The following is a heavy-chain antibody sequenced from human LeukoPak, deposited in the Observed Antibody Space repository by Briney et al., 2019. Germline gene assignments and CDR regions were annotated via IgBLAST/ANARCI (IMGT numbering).Heavy chain of an antibody. CDR1: GYTFTSYG. D-gene: IGHD3-22*01. CDR3: ARGDFNYYDSSGYYYLYY. Sequence: ASVKVSCKSSGYTFTSYGIIWVRQAPGQGLEWMGWISAYNGNTNYAQKLQGRVTMTTDTSTSTAYMELRSLRSDDTAVYYCARGDFNYYDSSGYYYLYYWGQGTLVTVSS. V-gene: IGHV1-18*01. CDR2: ISAYNGNT. J-gene: IGHJ4*02.